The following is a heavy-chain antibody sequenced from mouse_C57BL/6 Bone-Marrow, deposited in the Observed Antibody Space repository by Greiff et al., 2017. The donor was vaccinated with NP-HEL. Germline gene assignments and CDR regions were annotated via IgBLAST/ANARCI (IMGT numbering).Heavy chain of an antibody. CDR2: IHPNSGST. Sequence: QVQLQQSGAELVKPGASVKLSCKASGYTFTSYWMHWVKQRPGQGLEWIGMIHPNSGSTNYNEKFKSKATLTVDKSSSTAYMQLSSLTSEDSAVYYFARDYYGSSYPPWFAYWGQGTLVTVSA. J-gene: IGHJ3*01. CDR3: ARDYYGSSYPPWFAY. V-gene: IGHV1-64*01. D-gene: IGHD1-1*01. CDR1: GYTFTSYW.